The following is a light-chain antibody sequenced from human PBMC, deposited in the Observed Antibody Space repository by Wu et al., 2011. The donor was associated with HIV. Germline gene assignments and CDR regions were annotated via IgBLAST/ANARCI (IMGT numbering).Light chain of an antibody. CDR1: QSVATS. J-gene: IGKJ5*01. Sequence: EIVLTQSPATLSLSPGQRATLSCRVSQSVATSLAWYQQKPGQAPRLLIDDASTRATGIPARFRGSGSGTEFTLTISSLQSEDFAVYYCQQYENWPTITFGQGTRLEIK. CDR2: DAS. CDR3: QQYENWPTIT. V-gene: IGKV3D-15*01.